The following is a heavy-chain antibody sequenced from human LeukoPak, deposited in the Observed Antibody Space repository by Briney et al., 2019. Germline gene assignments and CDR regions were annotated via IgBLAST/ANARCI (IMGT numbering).Heavy chain of an antibody. D-gene: IGHD1-26*01. CDR2: LWYDGVTK. J-gene: IGHJ4*02. Sequence: GGSLSLSCPASRITLSSHGMSWVRQAPGKGLEWVAVLWYDGVTKLHLESVEGRFTISRDDSKNTLYLQMNGLRADDTAVYYCAKSASGGYGTFDYWGQGTLVTVSS. CDR3: AKSASGGYGTFDY. CDR1: RITLSSHG. V-gene: IGHV3-33*06.